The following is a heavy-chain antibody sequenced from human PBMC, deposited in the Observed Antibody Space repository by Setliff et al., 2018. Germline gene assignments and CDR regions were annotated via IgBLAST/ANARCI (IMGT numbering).Heavy chain of an antibody. Sequence: SETLSLTCTVSGGSISSGGYYWSWIRQPPGKGLEWIGYIYYSGSTYYNPSLKSRVTISVDTSKNQFSLKLSSVTAADTAVYYCARDGGNGYSYGYPFDYWGQGTLVTVSS. CDR2: IYYSGST. J-gene: IGHJ4*02. V-gene: IGHV4-61*08. CDR1: GGSISSGGYY. CDR3: ARDGGNGYSYGYPFDY. D-gene: IGHD5-18*01.